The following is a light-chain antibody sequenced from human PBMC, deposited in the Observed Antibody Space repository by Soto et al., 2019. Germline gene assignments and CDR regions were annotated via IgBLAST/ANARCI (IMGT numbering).Light chain of an antibody. CDR1: SSNIGSNY. Sequence: QSVLTQPPSASGTPGQRVTISCSGSSSNIGSNYVYWYQQLPGTAPKLLIYKNNQRPSGVPDRFSGSKSGTSASLAISGLRSEDEADYHCATWDDRLTCHYVFGTGTKLTVL. V-gene: IGLV1-47*01. CDR3: ATWDDRLTCHYV. J-gene: IGLJ1*01. CDR2: KNN.